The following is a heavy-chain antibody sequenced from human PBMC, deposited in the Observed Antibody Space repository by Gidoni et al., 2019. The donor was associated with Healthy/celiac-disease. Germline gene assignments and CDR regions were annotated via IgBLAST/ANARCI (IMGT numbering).Heavy chain of an antibody. CDR3: AKDDSYGSVSWYD. Sequence: QVQLVESGGGVVQPGRSLRLSCAASGFTFSSYGMHCVRQAPGKGLEWVAVISYDGSNKYYADSVKGRFTISRDNSKNTLYLQMNSLRAEDTAVYYCAKDDSYGSVSWYDWGQGTLVTVSS. CDR1: GFTFSSYG. CDR2: ISYDGSNK. D-gene: IGHD3-10*01. V-gene: IGHV3-30*18. J-gene: IGHJ4*02.